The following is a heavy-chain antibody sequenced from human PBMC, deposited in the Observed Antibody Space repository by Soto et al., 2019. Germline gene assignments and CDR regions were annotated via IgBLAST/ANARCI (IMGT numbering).Heavy chain of an antibody. CDR3: AKGPKWELLIFDAFDI. Sequence: PGGSLRLSCAASGFTFSSYGMHWVRQAPGKGLEWVAVISYDGSNKYYADSVKGRFTISRDNSKNTLYLQMNSLRAEDTAVYYCAKGPKWELLIFDAFDIWGQGTMVTVSS. CDR1: GFTFSSYG. J-gene: IGHJ3*02. V-gene: IGHV3-30*18. CDR2: ISYDGSNK. D-gene: IGHD1-26*01.